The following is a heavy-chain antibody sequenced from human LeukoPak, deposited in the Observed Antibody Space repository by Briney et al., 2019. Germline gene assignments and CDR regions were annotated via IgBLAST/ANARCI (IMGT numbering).Heavy chain of an antibody. Sequence: GGTLRLSCAASGFTFSSYGMSWVRQAPGKGLEWVSAISGSGGSTYYADSVKGRFTISRDNSKNTLFLQMNSLGAEDTAVYYCAHGAMYQLDYWGQGTLVTVSS. CDR2: ISGSGGST. V-gene: IGHV3-23*01. CDR3: AHGAMYQLDY. J-gene: IGHJ4*02. CDR1: GFTFSSYG. D-gene: IGHD2-2*01.